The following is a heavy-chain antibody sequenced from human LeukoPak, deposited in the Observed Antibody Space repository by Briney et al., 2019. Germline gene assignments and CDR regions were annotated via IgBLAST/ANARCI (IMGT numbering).Heavy chain of an antibody. D-gene: IGHD2-2*01. CDR2: ITNSGSTT. CDR1: GFSFSDYY. J-gene: IGHJ6*03. CDR3: AKDVPIVVVPAAKYYYYYMDV. V-gene: IGHV3-11*01. Sequence: PGGSLRLSCAASGFSFSDYYMTWIRQAPGKGLEWISYITNSGSTTYYTDSVTGRFTISRDNTKNSVYLQMDSLRAEDTAVYYCAKDVPIVVVPAAKYYYYYMDVWGKGTTVTISS.